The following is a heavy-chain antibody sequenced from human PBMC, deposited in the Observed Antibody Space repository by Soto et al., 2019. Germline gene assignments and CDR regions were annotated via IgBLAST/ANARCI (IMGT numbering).Heavy chain of an antibody. D-gene: IGHD2-15*01. J-gene: IGHJ4*02. V-gene: IGHV3-23*01. Sequence: EVQLLESGGGLVQPGGSLRLSCAASGFTFSSYAMSWVRQAPGKGLEWVSAISGSGGSTYYADSVKGRFTISRDNSKNTLYLQMNSLRAEYTAVYYCAKKKALGYCSGGSCYYFDYWGQGTLVTVSS. CDR3: AKKKALGYCSGGSCYYFDY. CDR2: ISGSGGST. CDR1: GFTFSSYA.